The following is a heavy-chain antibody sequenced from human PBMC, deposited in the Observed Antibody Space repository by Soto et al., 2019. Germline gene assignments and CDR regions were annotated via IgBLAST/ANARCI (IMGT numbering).Heavy chain of an antibody. V-gene: IGHV1-46*03. Sequence: QVQLVQSGADVKKPGASVKISCKASGYTFTSYYMHWVRQAPGQGLEWMGVINPSGGSTTYAQKFQGRVTMTRETSTSTVYMELSSRRSEDTAVYYCARAVHHPSYFDYWGQGTLVTVSS. CDR3: ARAVHHPSYFDY. CDR2: INPSGGST. CDR1: GYTFTSYY. D-gene: IGHD1-1*01. J-gene: IGHJ4*02.